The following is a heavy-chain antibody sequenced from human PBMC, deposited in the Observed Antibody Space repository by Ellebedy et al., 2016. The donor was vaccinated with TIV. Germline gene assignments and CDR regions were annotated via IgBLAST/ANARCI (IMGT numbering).Heavy chain of an antibody. Sequence: AASVKVSCKGSGSTFIRSSIHWMRQAPGQALEWMGWINGADANTKYSQKFQGRVTITRDTSASTVYMELASLTSEDTAVYYCGVWGNYRRLDYWGQGTLVTVSS. D-gene: IGHD3-16*02. V-gene: IGHV1-3*01. CDR2: INGADANT. CDR3: GVWGNYRRLDY. J-gene: IGHJ4*02. CDR1: GSTFIRSS.